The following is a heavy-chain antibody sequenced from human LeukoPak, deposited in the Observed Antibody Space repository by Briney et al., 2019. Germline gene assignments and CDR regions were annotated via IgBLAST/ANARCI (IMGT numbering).Heavy chain of an antibody. Sequence: GGSLRLSCAASGFTFSSFAMHWVRQAPGEGLEWVAEISHDGTNSHYTDSVKGRFTISRDNSKSTLFLQMNSLRREDTAVYYCARDGGRSSEDYWGQGTLVTVSS. CDR2: ISHDGTNS. V-gene: IGHV3-30-3*01. CDR1: GFTFSSFA. D-gene: IGHD3-16*01. J-gene: IGHJ4*02. CDR3: ARDGGRSSEDY.